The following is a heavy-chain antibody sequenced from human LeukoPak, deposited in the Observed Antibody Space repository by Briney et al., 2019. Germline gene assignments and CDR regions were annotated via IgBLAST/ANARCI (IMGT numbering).Heavy chain of an antibody. V-gene: IGHV3-64D*09. J-gene: IGHJ6*02. CDR1: GFSFRSYA. D-gene: IGHD2-15*01. CDR2: ISDSGGST. CDR3: VHGYSFGPYGMDV. Sequence: GGSLRLSCSAPGFSFRSYAMHWVRQAPGKGLEYVSAISDSGGSTYYADSVKGRFTISRHNSKNTLYLQMSSLRAEDSAVYFCVHGYSFGPYGMDVWGQGTTVTVSS.